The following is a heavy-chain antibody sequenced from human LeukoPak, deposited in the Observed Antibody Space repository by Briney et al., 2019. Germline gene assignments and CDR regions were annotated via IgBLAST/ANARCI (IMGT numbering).Heavy chain of an antibody. CDR1: GFTFSNYA. V-gene: IGHV3-23*01. Sequence: PGASLRFSCAASGFTFSNYAMSWVRQAPGKGLEWVSAVSGRDTSTYYTDSVKGRFTISRDNAKNSLFLQMNSLRAEDTAVYYCARGEYQLPQQWGQGTLVTVSS. J-gene: IGHJ4*02. D-gene: IGHD2-2*01. CDR2: VSGRDTST. CDR3: ARGEYQLPQQ.